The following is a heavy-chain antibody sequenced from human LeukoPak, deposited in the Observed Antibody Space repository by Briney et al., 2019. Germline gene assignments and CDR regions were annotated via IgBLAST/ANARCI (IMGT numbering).Heavy chain of an antibody. V-gene: IGHV4-34*01. CDR2: INHSATT. CDR3: ARGQGRDFDY. J-gene: IGHJ4*02. Sequence: SHSLSLTLSLDAPSFSGYYSGCVRHPPGEGLEWIGDINHSATTNYRPSLKSRVTISVDTSKNHFSLKLHSVTASDTAVEYCARGQGRDFDYWGQGTLVTVSS. CDR1: APSFSGYY.